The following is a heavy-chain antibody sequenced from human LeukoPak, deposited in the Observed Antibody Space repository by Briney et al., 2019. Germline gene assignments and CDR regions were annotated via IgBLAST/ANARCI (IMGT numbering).Heavy chain of an antibody. CDR2: ISGSFGNT. V-gene: IGHV3-23*01. Sequence: PGGSLRLSCAASGFPFSSYAMSWVRQAPGRGLEWVSTISGSFGNTYYADSVEGRFTISRDNSKNTMSLQLNSLRAEDTAVYYCAQSPKIVTTPRFDYWGQGTLVTVSS. CDR1: GFPFSSYA. D-gene: IGHD5-12*01. J-gene: IGHJ4*02. CDR3: AQSPKIVTTPRFDY.